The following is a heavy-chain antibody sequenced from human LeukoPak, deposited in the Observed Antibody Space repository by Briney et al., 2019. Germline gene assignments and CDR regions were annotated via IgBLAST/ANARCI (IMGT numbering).Heavy chain of an antibody. CDR2: MNPNSGNT. D-gene: IGHD4-11*01. CDR1: GYTFTSYD. J-gene: IGHJ4*02. Sequence: ASVKVSCKASGYTFTSYDINWVRQATGQGLEWMGWMNPNSGNTGYAQKFQGRVTMTRNTSISTAYMELNSLRAEDTAVYYCVKDGSNYPGDYWGQGTLVTVSS. V-gene: IGHV1-8*01. CDR3: VKDGSNYPGDY.